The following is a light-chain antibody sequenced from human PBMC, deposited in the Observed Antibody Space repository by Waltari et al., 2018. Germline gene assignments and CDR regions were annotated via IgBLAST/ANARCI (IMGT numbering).Light chain of an antibody. CDR1: SSNSGAGYD. CDR3: QSYDSSLSGWV. Sequence: QSVLTQPPSVSGAPGQRLTIPCTGSSSNSGAGYDVHWYRQLPGTAPKLLMYGNSNRPSGVPDRFSGSKSGTSASLAITGLQTEDEADYHCQSYDSSLSGWVFGGGTKLTVL. CDR2: GNS. V-gene: IGLV1-40*01. J-gene: IGLJ3*02.